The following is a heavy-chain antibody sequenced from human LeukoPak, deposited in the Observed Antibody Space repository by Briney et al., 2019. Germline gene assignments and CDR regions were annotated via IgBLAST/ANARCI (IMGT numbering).Heavy chain of an antibody. CDR2: IYYSGST. D-gene: IGHD2-2*01. CDR3: ARARGEYCSSTSCYNWFDP. Sequence: SETLSLTCTVSGGSISSSSYYWGWLRQPPGKGREWIGSIYYSGSTYYNPSLKSRVTISVDTSKNQFSLKLSSVTDADTAVYYCARARGEYCSSTSCYNWFDPWGQGTLVTVSS. CDR1: GGSISSSSYY. V-gene: IGHV4-39*01. J-gene: IGHJ5*02.